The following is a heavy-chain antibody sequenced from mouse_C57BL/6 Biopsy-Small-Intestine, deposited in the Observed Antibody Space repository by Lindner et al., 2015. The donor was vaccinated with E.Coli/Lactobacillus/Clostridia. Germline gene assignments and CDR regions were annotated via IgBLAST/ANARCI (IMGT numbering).Heavy chain of an antibody. CDR2: IYPGDGDT. D-gene: IGHD2-3*01. CDR1: GYAFSNFW. J-gene: IGHJ3*01. CDR3: ASYEGYFSWFAY. Sequence: VQLQESGAERVKPGASVKISCKASGYAFSNFWMNWVKQRPGKGLEWIGQIYPGDGDTNYNGKFKGKATLTADKSSSTAYMQLSSLTSEDSAVYFCASYEGYFSWFAYWGQGTLVTVSA. V-gene: IGHV1-80*01.